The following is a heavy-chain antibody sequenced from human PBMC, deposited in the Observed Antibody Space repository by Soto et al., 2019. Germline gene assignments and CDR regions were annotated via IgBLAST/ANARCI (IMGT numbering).Heavy chain of an antibody. CDR3: ARDNAGLHY. Sequence: EVQLVESGGGLVQPGGSLRLSCAASGLIFSNYKMHWVRQAPGKGLVWVSRINTDGSITDYADSVKGRFTVSRDNAKNTLSLKMNSLRAEDTAVYYCARDNAGLHYWGQGTLVTVSS. D-gene: IGHD6-13*01. CDR1: GLIFSNYK. CDR2: INTDGSIT. V-gene: IGHV3-74*01. J-gene: IGHJ4*02.